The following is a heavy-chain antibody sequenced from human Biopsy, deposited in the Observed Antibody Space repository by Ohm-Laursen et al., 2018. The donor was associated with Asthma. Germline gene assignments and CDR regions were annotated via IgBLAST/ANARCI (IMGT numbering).Heavy chain of an antibody. CDR3: ARAVDYSHYYGIDV. Sequence: ATVKISCKTSGYTFNSAGITWVRQAPGQGLEWMGWISVYNGNTKVAQKLQDRVTMITDTSASTAYMELRSLRSDDTAVYFCARAVDYSHYYGIDVWGQGTTVTV. D-gene: IGHD4-23*01. V-gene: IGHV1-18*01. CDR2: ISVYNGNT. CDR1: GYTFNSAG. J-gene: IGHJ6*02.